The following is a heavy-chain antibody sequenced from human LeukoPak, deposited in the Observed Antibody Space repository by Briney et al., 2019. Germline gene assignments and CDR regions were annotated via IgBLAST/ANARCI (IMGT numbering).Heavy chain of an antibody. J-gene: IGHJ5*02. Sequence: ASVKVSCKASGYTFTGYYMHWVRQAPGQGLEWMGWINPNSGGTNYAQKFQGRVTMTRDTSISTAYMKLSRLRSDDTAVYYCARDGDIVATNDWFDPWGQGTLVTVSS. CDR3: ARDGDIVATNDWFDP. CDR2: INPNSGGT. CDR1: GYTFTGYY. V-gene: IGHV1-2*02. D-gene: IGHD5-12*01.